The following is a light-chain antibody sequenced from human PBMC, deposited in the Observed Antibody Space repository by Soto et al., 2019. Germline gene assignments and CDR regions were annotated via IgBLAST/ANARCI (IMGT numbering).Light chain of an antibody. CDR1: KLGDKY. V-gene: IGLV3-1*01. CDR2: QNN. Sequence: SYELTQPPSVSVSPGQTASITCSGDKLGDKYACWYQQKPGQSPVLVIYQNNKRPSGIPERFSGSNSGNTAILTISGTQAMDGADYYGQAWGSSIVVVGGGTKLTVL. J-gene: IGLJ2*01. CDR3: QAWGSSIVV.